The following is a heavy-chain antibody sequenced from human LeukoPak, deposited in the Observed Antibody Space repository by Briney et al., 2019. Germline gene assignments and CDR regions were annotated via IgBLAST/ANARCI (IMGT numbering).Heavy chain of an antibody. J-gene: IGHJ4*02. D-gene: IGHD3-9*01. CDR3: AKWGDYDILTGYYDSDY. V-gene: IGHV3-7*03. CDR2: IKQDGSEK. CDR1: GFTFSSYW. Sequence: GGSLRLSCAASGFTFSSYWMSWVRQAPGKGLEWVANIKQDGSEKYYVDSVKGRFTISRDNAKNSLYLQMNSLRAEDTAVYYCAKWGDYDILTGYYDSDYWGQGTLVTVSS.